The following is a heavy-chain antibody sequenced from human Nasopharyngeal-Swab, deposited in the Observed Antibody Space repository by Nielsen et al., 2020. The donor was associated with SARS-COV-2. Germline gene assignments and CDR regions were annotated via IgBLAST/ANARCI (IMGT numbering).Heavy chain of an antibody. CDR2: IYSGGST. J-gene: IGHJ6*02. D-gene: IGHD6-19*01. V-gene: IGHV3-53*01. CDR3: ARDLYRQQWPLYNYYGMDV. CDR1: GFTVSSNY. Sequence: GGSLRLSCAASGFTVSSNYMSWVRQAPGKGLEWVSVIYSGGSTYYVDSVKGRFTISRDNSKNTLYLQMNSLRAEDTAVYYCARDLYRQQWPLYNYYGMDVWGQGTTVTVSS.